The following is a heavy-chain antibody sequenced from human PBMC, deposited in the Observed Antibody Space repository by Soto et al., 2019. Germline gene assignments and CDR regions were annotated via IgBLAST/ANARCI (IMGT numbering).Heavy chain of an antibody. J-gene: IGHJ5*02. V-gene: IGHV4-30-4*01. CDR2: IYYSGST. CDR1: GGSISSGDYY. Sequence: SSETLSLTCTVSGGSISSGDYYWSRIRRPPGKGLEWIGYIYYSGSTYYNPSLKSRVTISVDTSKNQFSLKLSSVTAADTAVYYCARGGTQNIVATILNWFDPWGQGTLVTVSS. CDR3: ARGGTQNIVATILNWFDP. D-gene: IGHD5-12*01.